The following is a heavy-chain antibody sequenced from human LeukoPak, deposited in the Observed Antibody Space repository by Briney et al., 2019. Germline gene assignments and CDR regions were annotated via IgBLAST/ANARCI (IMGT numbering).Heavy chain of an antibody. Sequence: SGGSLRLSCAASGFTFSSYAMSWVRQAPGKGLEWVSAISGSGDSTYYADSVKGRFTISRDNSKNTLYLQMNSLRAEDTAVYYCAKERIAVPSGYFQHWGQGTLVTVSS. CDR2: ISGSGDST. CDR3: AKERIAVPSGYFQH. J-gene: IGHJ1*01. CDR1: GFTFSSYA. V-gene: IGHV3-23*01. D-gene: IGHD6-19*01.